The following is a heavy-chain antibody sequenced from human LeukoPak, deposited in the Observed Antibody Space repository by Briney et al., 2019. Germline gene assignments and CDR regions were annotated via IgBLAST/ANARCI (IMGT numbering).Heavy chain of an antibody. CDR2: IIPILGIA. CDR3: ARDCSGGSCHSDY. V-gene: IGHV1-69*04. CDR1: GYTFTGYY. J-gene: IGHJ4*02. D-gene: IGHD2-15*01. Sequence: ASVKVSCKASGYTFTGYYMHWVRQAPGQGLEWMGRIIPILGIASYAQKFQGRVTITADKSTSTAYMELSSLRSEDTAVYYCARDCSGGSCHSDYWGQGTLVTVSS.